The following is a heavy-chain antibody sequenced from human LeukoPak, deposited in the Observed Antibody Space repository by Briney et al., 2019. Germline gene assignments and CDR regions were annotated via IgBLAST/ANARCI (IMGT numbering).Heavy chain of an antibody. CDR3: AKVLAGAGTRPLGY. V-gene: IGHV3-23*01. CDR1: GFTFDKYA. D-gene: IGHD1-26*01. Sequence: RRTLRLSCAASGFTFDKYATSWVRQAPEKGLEWVSLISGSTGNTYYADSVQGRFIISRDTSKDMLFLQMSSLRAEDTAVYYCAKVLAGAGTRPLGYWGQGTLVTVSS. CDR2: ISGSTGNT. J-gene: IGHJ4*02.